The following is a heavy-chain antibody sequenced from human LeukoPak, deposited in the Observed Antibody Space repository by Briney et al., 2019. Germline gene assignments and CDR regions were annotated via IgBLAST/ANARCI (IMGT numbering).Heavy chain of an antibody. CDR3: ASQDYGDYPCAY. D-gene: IGHD4-17*01. J-gene: IGHJ4*02. Sequence: SETLSLTCTVSGGSISSSSYYWGWIRQPPGKGLEWIGSIYYSGSTYYNPSLKSRVTISVDTSKNQFSLKPSSVTAADTAVYYCASQDYGDYPCAYWGQGTLVTVSS. V-gene: IGHV4-39*01. CDR2: IYYSGST. CDR1: GGSISSSSYY.